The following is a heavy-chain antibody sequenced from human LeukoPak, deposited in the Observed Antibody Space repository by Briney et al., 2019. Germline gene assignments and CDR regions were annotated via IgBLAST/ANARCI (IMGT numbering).Heavy chain of an antibody. CDR3: ARDYYDSSGYRDY. CDR1: GDSISSGSFF. CDR2: IYTNGNT. V-gene: IGHV4-61*02. J-gene: IGHJ4*02. D-gene: IGHD3-22*01. Sequence: SETLSLTCTVSGDSISSGSFFWSWIRQPAGKGLEYIGRIYTNGNTNFNPSLKSRVTISIDTSKNQFSLELSSVTAADTAVYYCARDYYDSSGYRDYWGQGTLVTVSS.